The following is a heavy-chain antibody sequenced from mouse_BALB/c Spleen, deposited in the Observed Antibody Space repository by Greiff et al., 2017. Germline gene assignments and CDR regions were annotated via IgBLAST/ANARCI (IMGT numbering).Heavy chain of an antibody. CDR3: ARGPYDYDGAWFAY. CDR2: IWGGGST. D-gene: IGHD2-4*01. V-gene: IGHV2-6-4*01. Sequence: VQLVESGPGLVAPSQSLSITCTVSGFSLSRYSVHWVRQPPGKGLEWLGMIWGGGSTDYNSALKSRLSISKDNSKSQVFLKMNSLQTDDTAMYYCARGPYDYDGAWFAYWGQGTLVTVSA. J-gene: IGHJ3*01. CDR1: GFSLSRYS.